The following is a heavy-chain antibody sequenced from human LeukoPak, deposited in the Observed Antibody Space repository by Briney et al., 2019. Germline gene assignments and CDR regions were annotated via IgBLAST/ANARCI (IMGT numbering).Heavy chain of an antibody. CDR2: INPNSGGT. V-gene: IGHV1-2*06. CDR1: GYTFTGYY. Sequence: ASVKVSCKASGYTFTGYYMHWVRQAPGQGLEWMGRINPNSGGTNYAQKFQGRVTMTRDTSISTAYMELSRLRSDDTAVYYCASRGDSSGYRFDYSGQGTLVTVSS. CDR3: ASRGDSSGYRFDY. J-gene: IGHJ4*02. D-gene: IGHD3-22*01.